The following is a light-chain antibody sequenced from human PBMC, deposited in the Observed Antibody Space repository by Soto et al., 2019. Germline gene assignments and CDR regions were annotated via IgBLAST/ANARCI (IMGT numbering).Light chain of an antibody. CDR1: QSVSSSY. CDR3: QQYGSSSLT. V-gene: IGKV3-20*01. J-gene: IGKJ1*01. CDR2: GAS. Sequence: EIVLTQSPGTLSLSPGERATLSCRASQSVSSSYLAWYQQKPGQAPRLLIYGASTRATGIPDKFSGSGAGTDVTLTISRLEPEDSAVYYCQQYGSSSLTFGQGTKVEIK.